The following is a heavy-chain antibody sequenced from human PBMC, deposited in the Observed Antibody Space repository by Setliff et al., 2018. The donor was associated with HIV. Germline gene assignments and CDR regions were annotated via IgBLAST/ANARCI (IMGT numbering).Heavy chain of an antibody. V-gene: IGHV3-7*01. Sequence: GESLRLSWAASGFPFSSYWMSGVRQAPGKGLEWVANIKQDGSEKYYVDSVKGRFTISRDNAKNSLYRQMNRLRAVDTAVYYCARVYDSSGYSLSIPGYWGQGTLVTVSS. J-gene: IGHJ4*02. CDR1: GFPFSSYW. CDR3: ARVYDSSGYSLSIPGY. CDR2: IKQDGSEK. D-gene: IGHD3-22*01.